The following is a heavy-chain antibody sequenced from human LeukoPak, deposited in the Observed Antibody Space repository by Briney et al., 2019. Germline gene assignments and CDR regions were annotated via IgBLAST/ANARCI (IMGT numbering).Heavy chain of an antibody. CDR1: GFTFSSYS. Sequence: GGSLRLSFAASGFTFSSYSMNWVRQAPGKGLEWVSSISSSSSYIYYADSVKGRFTISRDNAKNSVYLQMSSLRAEDTAVYYCARDVSSGSRGWLDPWGQGTLVTVSS. D-gene: IGHD1-26*01. CDR3: ARDVSSGSRGWLDP. CDR2: ISSSSSYI. J-gene: IGHJ5*02. V-gene: IGHV3-21*06.